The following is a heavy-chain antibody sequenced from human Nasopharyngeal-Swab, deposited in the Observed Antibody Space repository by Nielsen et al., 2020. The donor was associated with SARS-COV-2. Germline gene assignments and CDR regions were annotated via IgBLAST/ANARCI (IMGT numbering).Heavy chain of an antibody. CDR2: MNPNSETT. J-gene: IGHJ6*02. D-gene: IGHD3-3*01. V-gene: IGHV1-8*01. CDR1: GYTLINND. Sequence: ASVKVSCKTSGYTLINNDIHWVRQATGQGLEWMGWMNPNSETTGSAQKFQGRVIMTWDTSIRTVYMELSSLRSEDTAVYYCASGTYYTGMDVWGQGTTVTVSS. CDR3: ASGTYYTGMDV.